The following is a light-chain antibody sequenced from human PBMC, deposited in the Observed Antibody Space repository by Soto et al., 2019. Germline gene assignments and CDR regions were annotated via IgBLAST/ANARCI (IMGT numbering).Light chain of an antibody. CDR1: QTISVY. CDR3: QQCYISPFA. CDR2: AAS. J-gene: IGKJ2*01. Sequence: DIQMTQSPSSLSASLGDRVTITCRASQTISVYLNWYQQKPGNAPQLLVYAASILQSEVPSRFSASGSGTDFSLTISSLQTEDFATYYCQQCYISPFAFGQGTNLEIK. V-gene: IGKV1-39*01.